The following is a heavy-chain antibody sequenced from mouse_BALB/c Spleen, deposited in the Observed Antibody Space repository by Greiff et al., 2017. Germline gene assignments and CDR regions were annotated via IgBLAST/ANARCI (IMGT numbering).Heavy chain of an antibody. CDR2: IYPGSGST. D-gene: IGHD3-1*01. CDR1: GYTFTSYW. J-gene: IGHJ3*01. Sequence: LQQPGSELVRPGASVKLSCKASGYTFTSYWMHWVKQRPGQGLEWIGNIYPGSGSTNYDEKFKSKATLTVDTSSSTAYMQLSSLTSEDSAVYYCTRSGSAWFAYWGQGTLVTVSA. V-gene: IGHV1S22*01. CDR3: TRSGSAWFAY.